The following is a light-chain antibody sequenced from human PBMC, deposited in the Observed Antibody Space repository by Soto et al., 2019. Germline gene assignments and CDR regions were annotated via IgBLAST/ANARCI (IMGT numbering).Light chain of an antibody. CDR1: QNVSYW. V-gene: IGKV1-5*03. Sequence: VTEYTSTLPTSIDDSITIDCRVSQNVSYWLAWYNQNPGKAPKLLIYKTSLLECGVQSKFSASGSGTDFSLTINSLRADDFAAYFCQQDSKESAFDQVTKLEI. CDR2: KTS. J-gene: IGKJ2*01. CDR3: QQDSKESA.